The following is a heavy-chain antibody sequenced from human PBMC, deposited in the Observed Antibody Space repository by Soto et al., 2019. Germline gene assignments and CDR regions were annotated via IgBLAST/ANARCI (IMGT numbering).Heavy chain of an antibody. J-gene: IGHJ4*02. D-gene: IGHD5-18*01. CDR3: AKPGRRYSYSPLDY. CDR1: GFTFSSYA. Sequence: GGSLRLSCAASGFTFSSYAMSWVRQAPGKGLEWVSAISGSGGSTYYADSVKGRFTISRDNSKNTLYLQMNSLRAEDTAVYYCAKPGRRYSYSPLDYWGQGTLVTVSS. CDR2: ISGSGGST. V-gene: IGHV3-23*01.